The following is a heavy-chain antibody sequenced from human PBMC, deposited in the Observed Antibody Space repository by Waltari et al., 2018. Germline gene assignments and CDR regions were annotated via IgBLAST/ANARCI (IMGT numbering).Heavy chain of an antibody. V-gene: IGHV3-48*03. D-gene: IGHD1-26*01. CDR2: ISGSGATI. CDR3: ARDIRREQPHARGFDY. J-gene: IGHJ4*02. CDR1: GFTFIGYE. Sequence: EVQLVESGGGLVQPGGSLRLSCEASGFTFIGYEMNWVRQAPGKGLEWFSSISGSGATIFYADSVKGRFTISRDNAKSSLHLQMTSLRVDDTAIYYCARDIRREQPHARGFDYWGQGSLVTVSS.